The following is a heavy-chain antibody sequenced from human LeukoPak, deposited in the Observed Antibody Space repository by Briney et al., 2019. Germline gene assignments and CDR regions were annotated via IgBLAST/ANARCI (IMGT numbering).Heavy chain of an antibody. V-gene: IGHV3-30*04. CDR1: GFTFSSYA. Sequence: GRSLRLSCAVSGFTFSSYAMHWVRQAPGKGLEWVAVISCDGSNKYYADSVKGRFTISRDNSKNTLYLQMNSLRAEDTAVYYCARDDYYGSGSYLGSFDYWGQGTLVTVSS. D-gene: IGHD3-10*01. CDR3: ARDDYYGSGSYLGSFDY. CDR2: ISCDGSNK. J-gene: IGHJ4*02.